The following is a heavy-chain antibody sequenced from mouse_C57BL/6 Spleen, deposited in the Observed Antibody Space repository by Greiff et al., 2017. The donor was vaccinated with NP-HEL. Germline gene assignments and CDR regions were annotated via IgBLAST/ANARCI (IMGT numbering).Heavy chain of an antibody. CDR2: ISDGGSYT. CDR1: GFTFSSYA. V-gene: IGHV5-4*01. D-gene: IGHD4-1*01. CDR3: ARDPGTRGFDY. J-gene: IGHJ2*01. Sequence: DVKLQESGGGLVKPGGSLKLSCAASGFTFSSYAMSWVRQTPEKRLEWVATISDGGSYTYYPDNVKGRFTISRDNAKNNLYLQMSHLKSEDTAMYYCARDPGTRGFDYWGQGTTLTVSS.